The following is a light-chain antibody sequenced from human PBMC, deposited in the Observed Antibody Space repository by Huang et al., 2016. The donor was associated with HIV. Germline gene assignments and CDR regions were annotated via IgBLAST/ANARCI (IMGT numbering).Light chain of an antibody. J-gene: IGKJ5*01. V-gene: IGKV1-12*01. CDR1: QDISTW. CDR3: QQAINFPIT. CDR2: AET. Sequence: DIQMTQSPYSVSASVGDRVTITCRASQDISTWFSWYQQKPGKATKHQIYAETNLQSGVSSRFGGIASGTDFTLTITSLQPEDSAFYFCQQAINFPITFGQGTRLEIK.